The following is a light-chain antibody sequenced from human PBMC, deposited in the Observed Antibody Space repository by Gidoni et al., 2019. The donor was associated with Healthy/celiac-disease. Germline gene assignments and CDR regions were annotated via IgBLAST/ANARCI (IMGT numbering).Light chain of an antibody. V-gene: IGKV3-15*01. J-gene: IGKJ3*01. CDR3: QQYNNWPFT. CDR2: VAS. CDR1: QSVSSN. Sequence: EIAMPPSPATLSVSPGERATLSCRASQSVSSNLAWYQQKPGQAPRLLIYVASTRATGIPARFSGSGSGTEFTLTISSLQSEDFAVYYCQQYNNWPFTFXXXTKVDIK.